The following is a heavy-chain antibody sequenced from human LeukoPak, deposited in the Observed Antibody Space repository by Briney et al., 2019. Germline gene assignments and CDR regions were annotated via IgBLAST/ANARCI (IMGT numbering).Heavy chain of an antibody. CDR1: GFTFSSYE. J-gene: IGHJ6*04. V-gene: IGHV3-48*03. CDR3: ARDGTPMQGSGWVYMDV. CDR2: ISASGTLT. D-gene: IGHD6-19*01. Sequence: PGGSLRLSCAASGFTFSSYEMNWVRQAPGKGLEWISYISASGTLTQYADSMQGRFTISRDNAKNSLYLQINSLRGEDTAVYYCARDGTPMQGSGWVYMDVWGRGTTVTISS.